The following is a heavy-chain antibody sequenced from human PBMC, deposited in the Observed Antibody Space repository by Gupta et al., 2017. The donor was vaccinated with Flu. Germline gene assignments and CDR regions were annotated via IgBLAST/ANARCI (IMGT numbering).Heavy chain of an antibody. CDR2: IWYYGSNK. CDR3: AREYHDYGDFGDY. Sequence: QVQLVESGGGVVQPGTSLRLSCAASGFTFNRYGMHWVRQAPGKGLEWVAVIWYYGSNKYYAESVKGRFTISRDDSKNRLYLQMNSLRVEDTATYYCAREYHDYGDFGDYWGQGTLVTGAS. D-gene: IGHD4-17*01. V-gene: IGHV3-33*01. J-gene: IGHJ4*02. CDR1: GFTFNRYG.